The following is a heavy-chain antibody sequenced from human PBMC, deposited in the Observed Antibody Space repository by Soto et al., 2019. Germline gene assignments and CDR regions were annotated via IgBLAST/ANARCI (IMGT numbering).Heavy chain of an antibody. CDR1: GFTFSSYW. Sequence: EVQLVESGGGLVQPGGSLRLSCAASGFTFSSYWMSWVRQAPGKGLEWVANIKEDGSEKYYVDSVKGRFTISRDNAKNSLYLQMNSLRAEDTAVYYCARDAGVDRGDHFDYWGQGTLVTVSS. V-gene: IGHV3-7*01. D-gene: IGHD3-10*01. CDR2: IKEDGSEK. J-gene: IGHJ4*02. CDR3: ARDAGVDRGDHFDY.